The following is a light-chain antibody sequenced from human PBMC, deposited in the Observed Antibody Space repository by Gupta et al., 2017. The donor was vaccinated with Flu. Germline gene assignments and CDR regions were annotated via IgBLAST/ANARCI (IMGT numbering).Light chain of an antibody. Sequence: TQSPDTVSASPGDTVTLICTAGQSVRRELAWYQEKLGQPPRLLIYGASQRAAGVSDRFVGSGSGLHFSLTITNLEPEDSATDYGYQCADWPPVTFGQGTR. CDR3: YQCADWPPVT. CDR2: GAS. V-gene: IGKV3-11*01. J-gene: IGKJ5*01. CDR1: QSVRRE.